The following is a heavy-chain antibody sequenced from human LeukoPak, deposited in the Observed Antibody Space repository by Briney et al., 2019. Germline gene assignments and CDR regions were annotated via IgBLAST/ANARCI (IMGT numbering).Heavy chain of an antibody. D-gene: IGHD6-19*01. V-gene: IGHV3-30*04. J-gene: IGHJ4*02. CDR3: ARDLYSSGWYADY. CDR2: ISYDGSNK. Sequence: GRSLRLSCAASGFTFSSYAMHWVRQAPGKGLEWVAVISYDGSNKYYADSVKGRFTISRGNSKNTLYLQMNSLRAEDTAVYYCARDLYSSGWYADYWGQGTLVTVSS. CDR1: GFTFSSYA.